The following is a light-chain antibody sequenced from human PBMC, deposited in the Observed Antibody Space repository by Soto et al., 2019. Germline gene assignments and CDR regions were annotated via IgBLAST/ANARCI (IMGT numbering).Light chain of an antibody. Sequence: EIVLTQAPATLSLSPGERATVSCRSSQSVSSYLAWYQQKPGQAPRLLIYSVSSRATGIPDRFSGSGSGTDFTLTISRLEPEDFAVYYCQQYGGSPQITFGQGTRLEIK. CDR3: QQYGGSPQIT. J-gene: IGKJ5*01. CDR2: SVS. CDR1: QSVSSY. V-gene: IGKV3-20*01.